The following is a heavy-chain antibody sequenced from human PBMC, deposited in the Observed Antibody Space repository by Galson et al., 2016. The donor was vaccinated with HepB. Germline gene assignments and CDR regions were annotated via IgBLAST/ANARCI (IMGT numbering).Heavy chain of an antibody. CDR1: GCSIRSGFY. D-gene: IGHD3-10*01. CDR2: IYHSGTT. J-gene: IGHJ4*02. CDR3: ARAGFGEFYLDF. V-gene: IGHV4-38-2*02. Sequence: ETLSLTCTVSGCSIRSGFYWGWIRQPPGKGLEWIGGIYHSGTTYFNPSLKSRVTVSVDPSKNQFSLNLTSVTGADTAVYYCARAGFGEFYLDFWGQGTLVTVSS.